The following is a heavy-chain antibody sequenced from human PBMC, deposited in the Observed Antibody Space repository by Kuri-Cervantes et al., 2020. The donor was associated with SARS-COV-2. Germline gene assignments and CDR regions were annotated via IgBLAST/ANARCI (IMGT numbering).Heavy chain of an antibody. CDR3: ATEGGTYPGWFDP. CDR2: ISFDGSNE. CDR1: GLTFSGYA. J-gene: IGHJ5*02. Sequence: SLRLPCAASGLTFSGYAVHWVRQAPGKGLEWVALISFDGSNEYYADSVKGRFNISRDTSKNTLYLQMKSLRPEDTAVYYCATEGGTYPGWFDPWGQGTLVTVSS. V-gene: IGHV3-30-3*01. D-gene: IGHD1-26*01.